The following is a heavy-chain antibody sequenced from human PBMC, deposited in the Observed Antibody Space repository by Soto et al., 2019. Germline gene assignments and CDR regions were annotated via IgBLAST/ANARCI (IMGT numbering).Heavy chain of an antibody. CDR2: IIPILGIA. J-gene: IGHJ6*02. V-gene: IGHV1-69*02. Sequence: QVQLVQSGAEVKKPGSSVKVSCKASGGTFSSYTISWVRQAPGQGLEWMGRIIPILGIANYAQKFQGRVTITADKSTSTAYMGLSSLRSEDTAVYYCARGGQWLDYGMDVWGQGTTVTVSS. CDR1: GGTFSSYT. D-gene: IGHD6-19*01. CDR3: ARGGQWLDYGMDV.